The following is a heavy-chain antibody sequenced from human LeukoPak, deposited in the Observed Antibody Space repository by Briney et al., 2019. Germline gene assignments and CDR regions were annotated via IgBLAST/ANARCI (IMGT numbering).Heavy chain of an antibody. Sequence: GGSLRLSCAASGFTFSSYAMSWVRQAPGKGLEWVSAISGSGGSTYYADSVKGRFTISRDNSKNTLYLQMNSLRAEDTAVYYCAKDTIFGVVIAGLDYWGQGTLVTVSS. J-gene: IGHJ4*02. V-gene: IGHV3-23*01. CDR1: GFTFSSYA. CDR3: AKDTIFGVVIAGLDY. D-gene: IGHD3-3*01. CDR2: ISGSGGST.